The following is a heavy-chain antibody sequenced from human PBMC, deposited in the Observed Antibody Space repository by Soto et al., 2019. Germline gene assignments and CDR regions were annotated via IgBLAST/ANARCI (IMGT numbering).Heavy chain of an antibody. CDR1: GFTFSSYA. D-gene: IGHD1-26*01. V-gene: IGHV3-30-3*01. CDR2: ISYDGSNK. J-gene: IGHJ3*02. CDR3: ARDQWELLHAFDI. Sequence: GGSLRLSCAASGFTFSSYAIHWVRQAPGKGLEWVAVISYDGSNKYYADSVKGRFTISRDNSKNTLYLQMNSLRAEDTAVYYCARDQWELLHAFDIWGQGTMVTVSS.